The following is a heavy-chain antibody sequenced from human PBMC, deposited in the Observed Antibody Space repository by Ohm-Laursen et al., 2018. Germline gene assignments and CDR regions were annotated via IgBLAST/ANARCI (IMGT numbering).Heavy chain of an antibody. J-gene: IGHJ5*02. D-gene: IGHD5-24*01. Sequence: SLRLSCTASGFTFSDYAMMWVRRAPGKGLEWVSSISSNSRSTYYADSVKGRFTMSRDNSKNPLYLQLNSLRAEDTAVYYCGKGRLRDGYDELVYWFDPWGQGTLVTVSS. CDR1: GFTFSDYA. CDR2: ISSNSRST. V-gene: IGHV3-23*01. CDR3: GKGRLRDGYDELVYWFDP.